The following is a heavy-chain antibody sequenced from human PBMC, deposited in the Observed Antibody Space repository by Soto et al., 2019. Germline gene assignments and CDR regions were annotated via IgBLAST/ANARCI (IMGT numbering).Heavy chain of an antibody. D-gene: IGHD2-21*01. CDR3: AKDAVYNDGLWLMDS. V-gene: IGHV3-23*01. J-gene: IGHJ4*02. Sequence: GGSLRLSCAASGFTISTFAMTWVRQAPGKGLESVCGMTGSGATIHYADSVKGRFTISKDNSRNVLYLQMDYLRDEDTAVDYCAKDAVYNDGLWLMDSWGQGTLVTVS. CDR1: GFTISTFA. CDR2: MTGSGATI.